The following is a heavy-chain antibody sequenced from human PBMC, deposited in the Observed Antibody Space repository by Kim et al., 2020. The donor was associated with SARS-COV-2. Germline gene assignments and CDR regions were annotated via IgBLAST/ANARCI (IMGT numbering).Heavy chain of an antibody. V-gene: IGHV4-59*08. J-gene: IGHJ4*02. CDR1: GGSISSYY. CDR3: ARIPYCSSTSCPLPDY. D-gene: IGHD2-2*01. Sequence: SETLSLTCTVSGGSISSYYWSWIRQPPGKGLEWIGYIYYSGSTNYNPSLKSRVTISVDTSKNQFSLKLSSVTAADTAVYYCARIPYCSSTSCPLPDYWGQGTLGTVSS. CDR2: IYYSGST.